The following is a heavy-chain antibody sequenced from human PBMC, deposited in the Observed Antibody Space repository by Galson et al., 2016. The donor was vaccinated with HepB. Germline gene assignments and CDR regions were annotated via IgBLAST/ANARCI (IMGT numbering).Heavy chain of an antibody. CDR1: GGSISSYY. D-gene: IGHD2-2*01. CDR2: VNDSGST. J-gene: IGHJ3*02. Sequence: SETLSLTCNVSGGSISSYYWTWIRQPPGKGLEWIGEVNDSGSTNCNPSLKSRVTISLDTSKNQFSLKLSSVTAADTAVFYCARGLVVSAGGDAFDIWGQGTMVTVSS. CDR3: ARGLVVSAGGDAFDI. V-gene: IGHV4-34*01.